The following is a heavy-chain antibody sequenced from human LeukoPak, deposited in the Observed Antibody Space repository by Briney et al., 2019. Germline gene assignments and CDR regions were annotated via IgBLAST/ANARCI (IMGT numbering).Heavy chain of an antibody. D-gene: IGHD3-3*01. CDR2: INPNSGVT. Sequence: ASVKVSCKASGYTFTGYYMHWVRQAPGQGLEWMGWINPNSGVTNYAQKFQGRVTMTRNTSISTAYMELSRLRSDDTAVYYCAKIRHITSFGVVSSYFDYWGQGTLVTVSS. CDR1: GYTFTGYY. J-gene: IGHJ4*02. V-gene: IGHV1-2*02. CDR3: AKIRHITSFGVVSSYFDY.